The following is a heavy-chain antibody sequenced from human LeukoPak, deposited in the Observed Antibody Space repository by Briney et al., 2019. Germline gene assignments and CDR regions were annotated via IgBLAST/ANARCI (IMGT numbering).Heavy chain of an antibody. J-gene: IGHJ4*02. D-gene: IGHD2-2*01. CDR3: ARSLSTAGIDY. V-gene: IGHV4-38-2*01. Sequence: SETLSLTCAVSGYSISTGRYWGWIRQAPGKGLEWIGSTYQSGSTYYNPSLKSRVTISVDTSKNQFSLNLRSVTAADTAVYYCARSLSTAGIDYWGQGTLVTVSS. CDR1: GYSISTGRY. CDR2: TYQSGST.